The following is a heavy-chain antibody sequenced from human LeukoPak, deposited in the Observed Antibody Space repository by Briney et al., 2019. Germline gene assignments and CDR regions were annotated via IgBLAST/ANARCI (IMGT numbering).Heavy chain of an antibody. CDR1: GYSISSSNY. CDR3: ARKATTGPTKAAFDI. Sequence: SDTPSLTCAVSGYSISSSNYWGWIRQPPGKGLEWIGHIYYSGSIYYNLSLKSRVTMSVDTSKNQFSLKLSSVTAVDTAVYYCARKATTGPTKAAFDIWGQGTMVTVSS. V-gene: IGHV4-28*05. D-gene: IGHD4-17*01. J-gene: IGHJ3*02. CDR2: IYYSGSI.